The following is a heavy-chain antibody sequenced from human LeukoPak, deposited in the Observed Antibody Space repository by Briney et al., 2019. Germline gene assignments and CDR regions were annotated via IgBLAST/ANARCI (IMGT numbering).Heavy chain of an antibody. V-gene: IGHV3-53*01. CDR3: ARTTYDYDIDY. J-gene: IGHJ4*02. CDR2: IYSGGST. CDR1: GFTVSSNY. Sequence: GGSLRLSCAASGFTVSSNYMSWVRQAPGKGLEWVSVIYSGGSTYYADSVKGRFTISRDNFKNTLYLQMNSLRAEDTAVYYCARTTYDYDIDYWGQGTLVTVSS. D-gene: IGHD4-17*01.